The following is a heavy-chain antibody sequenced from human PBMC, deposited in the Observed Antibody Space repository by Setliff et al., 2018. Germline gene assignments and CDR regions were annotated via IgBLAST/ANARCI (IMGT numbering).Heavy chain of an antibody. CDR2: IFYSGDT. Sequence: SETLSLTCAVYGGSFSGYYWSWIRQPPGKGLEWIGFIFYSGDTKSNPSLKSRVTMSVDTSKNQFSLKLSSVTAADTAVYYCARGRAGHSGHWGQGTLVTVSS. V-gene: IGHV4-59*08. D-gene: IGHD6-19*01. CDR1: GGSFSGYY. CDR3: ARGRAGHSGH. J-gene: IGHJ4*02.